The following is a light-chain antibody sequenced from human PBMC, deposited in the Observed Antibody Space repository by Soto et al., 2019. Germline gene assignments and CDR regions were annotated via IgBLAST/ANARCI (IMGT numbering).Light chain of an antibody. CDR3: QQAYSS. V-gene: IGKV1-39*01. CDR1: QSISRY. CDR2: ATS. Sequence: DIQITQSPSSVSASVVYGVTITCRTSQSISRYLNWYQQKPGKPPKLLIFATSSLQSGVPSRFSGSGSGTDFTLTISSLQPEDFATYYCQQAYSSFGGGTKV. J-gene: IGKJ4*01.